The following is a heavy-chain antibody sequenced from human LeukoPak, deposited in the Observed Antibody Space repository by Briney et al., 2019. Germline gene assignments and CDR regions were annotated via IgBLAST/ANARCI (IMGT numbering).Heavy chain of an antibody. CDR3: AKHSGSYGFDY. J-gene: IGHJ4*02. V-gene: IGHV3-23*01. CDR2: ITDSGSSA. D-gene: IGHD1-26*01. Sequence: PGGSLRLSCTASGFTFSSFAMSWVRQAPGRGREWGSAITDSGSSAYYAASVKGRHFTISRDNSKNTLYLQRNGLRAEDTAVYYCAKHSGSYGFDYWGQGTLVTVSS. CDR1: GFTFSSFA.